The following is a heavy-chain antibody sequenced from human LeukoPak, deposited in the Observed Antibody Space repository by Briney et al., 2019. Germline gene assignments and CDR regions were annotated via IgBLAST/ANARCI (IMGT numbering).Heavy chain of an antibody. J-gene: IGHJ4*02. Sequence: SEALSLTCTVSGGSISSGSYYWSWIRQPAGKGLEWIGRIYTSGSTNYNPSLKSRVTISVDTSKNQFSLKLSSVTAADTAVYYCARGPFQPRSTPFDYWGQGTLVTVSS. CDR2: IYTSGST. V-gene: IGHV4-61*02. CDR1: GGSISSGSYY. CDR3: ARGPFQPRSTPFDY.